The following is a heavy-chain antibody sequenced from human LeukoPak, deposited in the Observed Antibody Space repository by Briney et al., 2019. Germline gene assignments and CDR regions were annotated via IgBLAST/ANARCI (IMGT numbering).Heavy chain of an antibody. CDR3: ATGQGSYYLFY. J-gene: IGHJ4*02. CDR2: IIPIFGTA. D-gene: IGHD1-26*01. CDR1: GGTFSSYA. Sequence: SVKVPCKASGGTFSSYAISWVRQAPGQGLEWMGGIIPIFGTANYAQKFQGRVTMTEDTSTDTAYMELSSLRSEDTAVYYCATGQGSYYLFYWGQGTLVTVSS. V-gene: IGHV1-69*06.